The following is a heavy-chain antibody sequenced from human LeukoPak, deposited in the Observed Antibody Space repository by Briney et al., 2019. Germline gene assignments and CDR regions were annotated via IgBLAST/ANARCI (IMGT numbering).Heavy chain of an antibody. CDR2: ISSSDSTI. CDR1: GFTFSDYY. J-gene: IGHJ4*02. V-gene: IGHV3-11*04. CDR3: ARMDFWSGYSLDY. D-gene: IGHD3-3*01. Sequence: GGSLRLSCAASGFTFSDYYMSWIRQAPGKGLEWVSYISSSDSTIYYADSVKGRFTISGDNAKSSLNLQMNSLRAEDTAVYYCARMDFWSGYSLDYWGQGTLVTVSS.